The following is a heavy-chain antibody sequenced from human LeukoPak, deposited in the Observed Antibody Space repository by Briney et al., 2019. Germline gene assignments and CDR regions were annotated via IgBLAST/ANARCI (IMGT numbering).Heavy chain of an antibody. CDR1: GGTFSSYA. V-gene: IGHV1-69*05. CDR3: ASTWIQLWFSTHYYMDV. CDR2: IIPIFGTA. D-gene: IGHD5-18*01. Sequence: RGSSVKVSCKASGGTFSSYAISWVRQAPGQGLEWMGGIIPIFGTANYAQKFQGRVTITTDESTSTAYMELSSLRSEDTAVYYCASTWIQLWFSTHYYMDVWGKGTTVTVSS. J-gene: IGHJ6*03.